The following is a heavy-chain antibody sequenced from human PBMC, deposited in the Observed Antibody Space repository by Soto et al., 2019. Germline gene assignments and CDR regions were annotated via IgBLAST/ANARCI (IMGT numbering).Heavy chain of an antibody. V-gene: IGHV1-18*01. CDR3: ARDPTLDYSNYYGIDL. CDR2: ISAYNGNT. Sequence: GASVKVSCKASGYTFTSYGISWVRQAPGQGLDWMGWISAYNGNTNYAQKLQGRVTMTTDTSTSTAYMELRSLRSDDTAVYYCARDPTLDYSNYYGIDLWGQGTTVTVSS. CDR1: GYTFTSYG. J-gene: IGHJ6*02. D-gene: IGHD4-4*01.